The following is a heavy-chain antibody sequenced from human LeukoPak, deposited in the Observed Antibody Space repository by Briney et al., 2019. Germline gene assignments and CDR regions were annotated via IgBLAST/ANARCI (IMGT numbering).Heavy chain of an antibody. Sequence: SETLSLTCTVSGGSIGSHYWNWIRQPPGKGLEWIGYIYYSGGTNYNPSLKSRVTMSVDTSKSQFSLKLSSVSAADTAVYYCARGHCSSTDCYVRSDYWGQGTLVTVSS. V-gene: IGHV4-59*11. D-gene: IGHD2-2*01. J-gene: IGHJ4*02. CDR2: IYYSGGT. CDR1: GGSIGSHY. CDR3: ARGHCSSTDCYVRSDY.